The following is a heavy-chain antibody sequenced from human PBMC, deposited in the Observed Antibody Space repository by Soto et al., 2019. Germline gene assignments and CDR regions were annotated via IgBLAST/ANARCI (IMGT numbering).Heavy chain of an antibody. CDR1: GFTFSTSA. D-gene: IGHD2-8*01. Sequence: EVQLLESGGGLVQPGGSLRLSCAASGFTFSTSALSWVRQAPGKGLEWVSAISGSGGSTYYADSVKGRFTISRDDSKNTLYLQMNSLRVEDTAIYYCAKDGCSGYWGQGTLVTVSS. J-gene: IGHJ4*02. V-gene: IGHV3-23*01. CDR2: ISGSGGST. CDR3: AKDGCSGY.